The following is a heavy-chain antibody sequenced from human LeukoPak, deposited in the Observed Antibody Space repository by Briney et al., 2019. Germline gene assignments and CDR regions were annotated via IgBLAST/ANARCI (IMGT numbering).Heavy chain of an antibody. CDR1: GFTFSSYA. D-gene: IGHD3-22*01. V-gene: IGHV3-30-3*01. CDR3: ARGLRITMIVVGD. J-gene: IGHJ4*02. CDR2: ISYDGSNK. Sequence: PGRSLRLSCAASGFTFSSYAMHWVRQAPGKGLEWVAVISYDGSNKYYADSVKGRFTISRDNSKNTLYLQMNSLRAEDTAVYYCARGLRITMIVVGDWGQGTLVTVSS.